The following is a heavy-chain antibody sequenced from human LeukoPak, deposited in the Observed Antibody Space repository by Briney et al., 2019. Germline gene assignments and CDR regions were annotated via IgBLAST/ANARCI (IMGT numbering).Heavy chain of an antibody. CDR2: ISGSGGST. J-gene: IGHJ3*02. CDR3: AKDAAATVPGAFDI. D-gene: IGHD2-15*01. CDR1: GFTFNSYA. V-gene: IGHV3-23*01. Sequence: QAGGSLRLSCAASGFTFNSYAMSWVRQAPGKELEWVSAISGSGGSTYYADSVKGRFTISRDNSKNTLYLQMNSLRADDTAVYYCAKDAAATVPGAFDIWGQGTMVTVSS.